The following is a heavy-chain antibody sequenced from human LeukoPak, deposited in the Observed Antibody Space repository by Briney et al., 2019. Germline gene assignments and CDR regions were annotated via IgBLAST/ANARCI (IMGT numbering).Heavy chain of an antibody. CDR3: ARGFGSGSYPDD. Sequence: GGSLRLSCAASGFTFSNYEMNWVRQAPGKGLEWVSYISSSSSYIYYADSVKGRFTISRDNAKNSLYLQMNSLRAEDTAVYYCARGFGSGSYPDDWGQGTLVTVSS. D-gene: IGHD3-10*01. CDR2: ISSSSSYI. CDR1: GFTFSNYE. V-gene: IGHV3-21*05. J-gene: IGHJ4*02.